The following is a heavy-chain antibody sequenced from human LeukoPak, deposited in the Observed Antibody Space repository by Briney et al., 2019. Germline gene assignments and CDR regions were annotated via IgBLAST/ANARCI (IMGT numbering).Heavy chain of an antibody. J-gene: IGHJ4*02. CDR2: ISGSGSST. V-gene: IGHV3-23*01. CDR3: AKAGSTAWTAVDF. CDR1: GFTFSSHA. Sequence: GGSLRLSCEGSGFTFSSHAMSWVRLAPGKGLEWVSVISGSGSSTYYAASVKGRFTISRDNSKNILYLQMKSLRVEDTAIYYCAKAGSTAWTAVDFWGQGTLVTVSS. D-gene: IGHD2-2*01.